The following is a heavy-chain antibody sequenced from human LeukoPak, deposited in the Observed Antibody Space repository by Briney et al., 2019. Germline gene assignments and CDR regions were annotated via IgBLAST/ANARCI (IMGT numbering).Heavy chain of an antibody. V-gene: IGHV4-31*03. CDR2: IYYSGST. CDR1: GGSISSGGYY. J-gene: IGHJ4*02. Sequence: SQTLSLTCTVSGGSISSGGYYWSWIRQHPGKGLEWIGYIYYSGSTYYNPSLKSRVTISEDTSKNQFYLNLSSVTAADTAVYYCARRYYYNLGSFPFDFWGQGTLVTVSS. D-gene: IGHD3-10*01. CDR3: ARRYYYNLGSFPFDF.